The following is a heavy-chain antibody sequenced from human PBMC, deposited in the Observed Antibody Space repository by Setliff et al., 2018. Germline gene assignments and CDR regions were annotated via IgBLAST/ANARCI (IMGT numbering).Heavy chain of an antibody. Sequence: ASVKVSCKASGYSLSDYVMNWVRQAPGQGLEWMGWINTKTGDPSYAQGYTGRFAFSLDTSDSTTYLDISTLKAEDTATYFCARADHLVTTTFDYWGQGTLVTVSS. D-gene: IGHD4-17*01. V-gene: IGHV7-4-1*02. CDR3: ARADHLVTTTFDY. CDR1: GYSLSDYV. CDR2: INTKTGDP. J-gene: IGHJ4*01.